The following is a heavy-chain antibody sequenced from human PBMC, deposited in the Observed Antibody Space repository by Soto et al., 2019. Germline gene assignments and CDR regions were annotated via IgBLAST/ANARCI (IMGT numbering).Heavy chain of an antibody. D-gene: IGHD3-3*01. CDR1: GYTFTSYG. J-gene: IGHJ3*02. V-gene: IGHV1-18*04. Sequence: ASVKVSCKASGYTFTSYGISWVRQAPGQGLEWMGWISAYNGNTNYAQKLQGRVTMTTDTSTSTAYMELRSLRSDDTAVYYCATAPYDFWSGYYALELDAFDIWGQGTMVTV. CDR2: ISAYNGNT. CDR3: ATAPYDFWSGYYALELDAFDI.